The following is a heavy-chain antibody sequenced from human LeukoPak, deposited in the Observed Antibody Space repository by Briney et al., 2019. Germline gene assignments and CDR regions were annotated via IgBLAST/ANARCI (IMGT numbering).Heavy chain of an antibody. CDR2: ISGSGGST. CDR3: AREMGAPSYYFDQ. Sequence: GGSVRLSCAASGFTFSSYAMSWVRQAPGKGLEWVSAISGSGGSTYYADSVKGRFTISRDNSKNTLYLQMNSLRAEDTAVYYCAREMGAPSYYFDQWGQGTLVTVSS. CDR1: GFTFSSYA. V-gene: IGHV3-23*01. D-gene: IGHD1-26*01. J-gene: IGHJ4*02.